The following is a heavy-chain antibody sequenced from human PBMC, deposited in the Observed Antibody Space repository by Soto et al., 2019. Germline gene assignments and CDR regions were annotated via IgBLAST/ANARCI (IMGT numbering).Heavy chain of an antibody. Sequence: GGTPRLSCAASGFTCSSYAMIWVRQAPGKGLEWVSAISGSGGSTYYADCVKGRFTISRDNSKNTLYLQMNSLRAEDTAVYYCAKDQSIGHRKGYYYMDVWGKGTTVTVSS. D-gene: IGHD2-21*01. J-gene: IGHJ6*03. CDR2: ISGSGGST. V-gene: IGHV3-23*01. CDR1: GFTCSSYA. CDR3: AKDQSIGHRKGYYYMDV.